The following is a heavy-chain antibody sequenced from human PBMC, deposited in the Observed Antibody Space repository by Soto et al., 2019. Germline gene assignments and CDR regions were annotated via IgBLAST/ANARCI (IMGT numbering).Heavy chain of an antibody. Sequence: QMHLQQSGPGLVKPSETLSLTCTVAGSSMSSSAYHWGWIRQPPGKGLEWIGSVYYTGITDYKSSLESRVSISADTSKNQFSLRLTSLSAADTAIYFCARQGRPGYCTGGNCYPTFDIWGPGTMVTVSS. CDR1: GSSMSSSAYH. J-gene: IGHJ3*02. V-gene: IGHV4-39*01. CDR2: VYYTGIT. CDR3: ARQGRPGYCTGGNCYPTFDI. D-gene: IGHD2-15*01.